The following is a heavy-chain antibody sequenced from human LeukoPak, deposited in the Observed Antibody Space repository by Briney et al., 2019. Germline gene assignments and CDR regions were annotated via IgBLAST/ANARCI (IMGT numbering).Heavy chain of an antibody. J-gene: IGHJ4*02. CDR1: GGSFSGYY. CDR3: ARGRQLAPDY. D-gene: IGHD1-1*01. Sequence: SETLSLTCAVYGGSFSGYYWSWIRQPPGKGLEWIGEINHSGSTNYNPSLKSRVTISVDTSKNQFSLKLSSVTAADTAVYYCARGRQLAPDYWGQGTPVTVSS. V-gene: IGHV4-34*01. CDR2: INHSGST.